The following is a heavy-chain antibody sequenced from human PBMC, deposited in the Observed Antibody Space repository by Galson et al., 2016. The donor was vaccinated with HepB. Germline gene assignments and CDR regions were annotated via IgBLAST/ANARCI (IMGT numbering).Heavy chain of an antibody. V-gene: IGHV1-8*01. J-gene: IGHJ5*02. Sequence: SVKVSCKASGYTFTSYDINWVRQAPGKGLEWMGWMTPISGGTGYAQKFQGRLTMTRDTSISTAYMELSSLTSDDTAVYYCAREFGDILVVPATWGQGTLVTAAS. CDR2: MTPISGGT. CDR1: GYTFTSYD. CDR3: AREFGDILVVPAT. D-gene: IGHD2-2*01.